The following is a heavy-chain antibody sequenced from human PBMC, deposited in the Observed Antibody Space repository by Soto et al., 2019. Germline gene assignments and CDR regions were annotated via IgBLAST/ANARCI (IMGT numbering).Heavy chain of an antibody. J-gene: IGHJ4*02. CDR1: GGSISSGGYY. CDR2: IYYSGST. D-gene: IGHD3-22*01. CDR3: ACSVYYDSSGYLPSPLDY. V-gene: IGHV4-31*01. Sequence: QVQLQESGPGLVKPSQTLSLTCTVSGGSISSGGYYWSWIRQHPGKGLEWIGYIYYSGSTYYNPSLKSLVTISVDTSKNQFSLKLSSVTAADTAVYYCACSVYYDSSGYLPSPLDYWGQGTLVTVSS.